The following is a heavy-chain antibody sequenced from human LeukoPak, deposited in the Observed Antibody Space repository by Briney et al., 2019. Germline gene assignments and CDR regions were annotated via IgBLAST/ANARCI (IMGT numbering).Heavy chain of an antibody. V-gene: IGHV3-30-3*01. J-gene: IGHJ4*02. CDR2: ITYDGSSK. Sequence: GGSLRLSCAASGSTFSSYAMHWVRQAPGKGLEWVALITYDGSSKYYADSVKGRFTISRDNSKNTLYLQMSSLRAEDTAVYYCAREQRGYDCYYWRQGTLVTVSS. CDR1: GSTFSSYA. D-gene: IGHD5-12*01. CDR3: AREQRGYDCYY.